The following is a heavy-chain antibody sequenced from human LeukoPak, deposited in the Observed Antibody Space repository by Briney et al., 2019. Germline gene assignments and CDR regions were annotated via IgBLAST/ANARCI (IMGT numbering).Heavy chain of an antibody. Sequence: GGSLRLSCAASGFTFSSYAMHWVRQAPGKGLEWVAVISYDGSNKYYADSVKGRFTISRDNSKNTLYLQMNSLRSDDTAVYYCARDGATGTTVYYYYGMDVWGQGTTVTVSS. J-gene: IGHJ6*02. CDR1: GFTFSSYA. CDR2: ISYDGSNK. V-gene: IGHV3-30-3*01. D-gene: IGHD1-1*01. CDR3: ARDGATGTTVYYYYGMDV.